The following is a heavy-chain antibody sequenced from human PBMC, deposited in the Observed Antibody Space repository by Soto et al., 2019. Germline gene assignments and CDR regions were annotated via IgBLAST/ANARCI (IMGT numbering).Heavy chain of an antibody. D-gene: IGHD3-10*01. CDR1: GYSFTSYW. Sequence: GESLRISCKGSGYSFTSYWIGWVRQMPGKGLEWMGIIYPGDSDTRYSPSFQGQVTISADKSISTAYLQWSSLKASDTAMYYCARPRCSSTSCYRELLWFGELLSPGPFDYWCQGTLVTVSS. CDR2: IYPGDSDT. CDR3: ARPRCSSTSCYRELLWFGELLSPGPFDY. J-gene: IGHJ4*02. V-gene: IGHV5-51*01.